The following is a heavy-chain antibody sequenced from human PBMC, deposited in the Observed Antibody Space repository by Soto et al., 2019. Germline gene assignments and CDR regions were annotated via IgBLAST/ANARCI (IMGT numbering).Heavy chain of an antibody. CDR2: INHSGST. D-gene: IGHD1-7*01. CDR1: GGSFSGYY. V-gene: IGHV4-34*01. CDR3: ARGGITGTTRRYFDY. Sequence: SETLSLTCAVYGGSFSGYYWSWIRQPPGKGLEWIGEINHSGSTNYNPSLKSRVTISVDTSKNQFSLKLSSVTAADTAVYYCARGGITGTTRRYFDYWGQGTLVTVSS. J-gene: IGHJ4*02.